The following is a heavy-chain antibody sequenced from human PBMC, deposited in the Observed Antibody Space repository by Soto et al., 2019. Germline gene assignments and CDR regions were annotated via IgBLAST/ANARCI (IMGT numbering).Heavy chain of an antibody. CDR1: GYTFTSYD. J-gene: IGHJ6*02. CDR3: ARFGFDDYVWGSYRPFYYYYGMDV. V-gene: IGHV1-8*01. D-gene: IGHD3-16*02. CDR2: MNPNSGNT. Sequence: ASVKVSCKASGYTFTSYDINWVRQATGQGLEWMGWMNPNSGNTGYAQKFQGRVTMTRNTSISTAYMELSSLRSEDTAVYCCARFGFDDYVWGSYRPFYYYYGMDVWGQGTTVTVSS.